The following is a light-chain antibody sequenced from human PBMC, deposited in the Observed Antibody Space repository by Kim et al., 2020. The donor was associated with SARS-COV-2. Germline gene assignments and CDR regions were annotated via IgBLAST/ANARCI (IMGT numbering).Light chain of an antibody. J-gene: IGKJ2*02. CDR3: QQYDTSPSCT. V-gene: IGKV3-20*01. Sequence: EIVLTQSPGTLSLSPGERATLSCRASQSVSDNYLAWYQQKPGQAPRLLIYGASSRATGIPDRFSGSGSGTDFTLTMSRLEPEDFAVYYCQQYDTSPSCTFGQGTKLEI. CDR2: GAS. CDR1: QSVSDNY.